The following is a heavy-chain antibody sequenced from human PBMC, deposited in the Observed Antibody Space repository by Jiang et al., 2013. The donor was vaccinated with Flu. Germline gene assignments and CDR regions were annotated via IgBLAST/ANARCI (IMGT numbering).Heavy chain of an antibody. CDR3: ARDTFTLYYFDY. J-gene: IGHJ4*02. CDR2: VSYDGSNK. CDR1: GFSFSNYA. V-gene: IGHV3-30-3*01. Sequence: VQLLESGGGVVQPGRSLRLSCAASGFSFSNYAMHWVRQAPGKGLEWVAVVSYDGSNKYYADSVKGRFTISRDNSKNTLFLQMNSLRAEDTAVYYCARDTFTLYYFDYWGQGTLVTVSS.